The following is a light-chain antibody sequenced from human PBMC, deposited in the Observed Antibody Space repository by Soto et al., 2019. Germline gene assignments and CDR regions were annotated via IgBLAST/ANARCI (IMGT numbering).Light chain of an antibody. CDR2: DAS. CDR1: QSVSSY. CDR3: QQRSNLIT. V-gene: IGKV3-11*01. Sequence: EIVLTQSPATLSLSPGERATLSCRASQSVSSYLAWYQQKPGQAPRLLIYDASNRATVIPARFSGSVSGTDFTLTISSLEPEYFAVYYCQQRSNLITFGQGTRLEIK. J-gene: IGKJ5*01.